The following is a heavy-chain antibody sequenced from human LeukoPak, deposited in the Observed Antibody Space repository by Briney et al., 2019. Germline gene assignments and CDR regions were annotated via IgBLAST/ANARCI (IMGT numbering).Heavy chain of an antibody. CDR1: GGSVSSGSYY. J-gene: IGHJ4*02. CDR2: IYYSGST. V-gene: IGHV4-61*01. D-gene: IGHD5-18*01. CDR3: ARVLVDTAMGDFDY. Sequence: SETLSLTCTVSGGSVSSGSYYWSWIRQPPGKGLEWIGYIYYSGSTNYNPSLKSRVTISVDTSKNQFSLKLSSVTAADTAVYYCARVLVDTAMGDFDYWGQGTLVTVSS.